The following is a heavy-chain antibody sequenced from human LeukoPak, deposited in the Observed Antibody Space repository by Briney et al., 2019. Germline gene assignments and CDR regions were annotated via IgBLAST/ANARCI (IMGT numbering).Heavy chain of an antibody. V-gene: IGHV3-23*01. CDR1: GFTFSDYA. J-gene: IGHJ4*02. Sequence: GGSLRLSCAASGFTFSDYAMGWVRQAPGKGLEWVSAISGRDSSTYYADSVKGRFTISRDNSKNTLYLQMNSLRAEDRAVYYCAKDGCTSPTCYINYWGRGTLLTVSS. CDR3: AKDGCTSPTCYINY. CDR2: ISGRDSST. D-gene: IGHD2-2*02.